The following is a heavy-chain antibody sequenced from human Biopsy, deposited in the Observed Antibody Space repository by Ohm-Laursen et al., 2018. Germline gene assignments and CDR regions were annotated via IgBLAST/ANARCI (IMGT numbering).Heavy chain of an antibody. V-gene: IGHV4-61*01. D-gene: IGHD6-19*01. CDR3: ARGRRTRGWPYFDN. Sequence: GTLSLTCTVSGDSLTSGPENWSWLRQSPGLGRDYIGFFYSSGNTNYTPYLQNRVTISVDTSKIQFYLKLYSVTAADTAVYYCARGRRTRGWPYFDNWGQGALVIVSP. J-gene: IGHJ4*02. CDR2: FYSSGNT. CDR1: GDSLTSGPEN.